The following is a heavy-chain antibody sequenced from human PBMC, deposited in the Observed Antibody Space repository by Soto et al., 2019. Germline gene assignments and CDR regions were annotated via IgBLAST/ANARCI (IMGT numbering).Heavy chain of an antibody. J-gene: IGHJ6*02. CDR1: GFTFSSYW. Sequence: GGSLRLSCAASGFTFSSYWMHWVRQAPGKGLVWVSRINSDGSSTSYADSVKGRFTISRDNAKNTLYLQMNSLRAEDTAVYYCAREDIVVGDYYYGMDVWGQGTTVTVSS. CDR3: AREDIVVGDYYYGMDV. D-gene: IGHD2-2*01. V-gene: IGHV3-74*01. CDR2: INSDGSST.